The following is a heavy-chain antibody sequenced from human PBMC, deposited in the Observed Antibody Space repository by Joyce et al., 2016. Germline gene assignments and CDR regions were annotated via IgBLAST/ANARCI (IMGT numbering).Heavy chain of an antibody. CDR2: INGGGDT. D-gene: IGHD2-21*01. V-gene: IGHV3-66*02. Sequence: EVQLVESGGGLVQPGDSLRLSCAASGFSVSSNHMHWVRQAPGTGLEWVSHINGGGDTYYADSVKVRFTISRDNSKNTLYLQMNSLRAEDTAVYYCARAISVEERAWGQGTLVTVSS. J-gene: IGHJ5*02. CDR3: ARAISVEERA. CDR1: GFSVSSNH.